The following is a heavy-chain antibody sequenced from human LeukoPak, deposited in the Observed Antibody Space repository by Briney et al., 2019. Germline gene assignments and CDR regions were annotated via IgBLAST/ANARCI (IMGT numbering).Heavy chain of an antibody. D-gene: IGHD6-6*01. Sequence: GSLRLSCAASGFTFSSYAMHWVRQAPGKGLEWVAVISYDGSNKYYADSVKGRFTISRDNSKNTLYLQMNSLRAEDTAVYYCAMEAGGIAARYWGQGTLVTVSS. CDR2: ISYDGSNK. CDR1: GFTFSSYA. V-gene: IGHV3-30*14. J-gene: IGHJ4*02. CDR3: AMEAGGIAARY.